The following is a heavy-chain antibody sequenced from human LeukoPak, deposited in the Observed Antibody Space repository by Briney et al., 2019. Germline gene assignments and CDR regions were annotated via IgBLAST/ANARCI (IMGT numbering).Heavy chain of an antibody. CDR1: GYTFTSYG. V-gene: IGHV1-18*01. CDR2: ISAYNGNT. J-gene: IGHJ4*02. D-gene: IGHD5-24*01. CDR3: ARGERWLQLKNPPGFDY. Sequence: ASVKVSCKASGYTFTSYGISWVRQAPGQGLEWMGWISAYNGNTNYAQKLQGRVTMTTDTSTSTAYMELRSLRSDDTAVYYCARGERWLQLKNPPGFDYWGQGTLVTVSS.